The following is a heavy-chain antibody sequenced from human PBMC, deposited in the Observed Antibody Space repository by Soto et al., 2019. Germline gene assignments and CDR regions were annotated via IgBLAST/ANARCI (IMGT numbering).Heavy chain of an antibody. Sequence: ASVKVSCKASGYTFTSYAMHWVRQAPGQRLEWMGWINAGNGNTKYSQKFQGRVTITRDTSASTAYMELSSLRSEDTAVYYCARVMGIAASYGMDVWGQGTTVTVSS. V-gene: IGHV1-3*01. CDR1: GYTFTSYA. D-gene: IGHD6-13*01. CDR3: ARVMGIAASYGMDV. CDR2: INAGNGNT. J-gene: IGHJ6*02.